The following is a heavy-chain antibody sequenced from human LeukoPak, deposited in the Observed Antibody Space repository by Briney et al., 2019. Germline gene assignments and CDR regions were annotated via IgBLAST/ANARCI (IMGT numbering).Heavy chain of an antibody. Sequence: PSETLSLTCAVYGWTFNDYYWNWVRQPPGKGLEWIGEINARGDTNYNPPLKSRGTISVDSSKNQFSLTLTSMIAADSAIYYCARGQVTAARGYNWFDPWGQGTLVTVSS. CDR3: ARGQVTAARGYNWFDP. D-gene: IGHD2-2*01. V-gene: IGHV4-34*01. CDR2: INARGDT. CDR1: GWTFNDYY. J-gene: IGHJ5*02.